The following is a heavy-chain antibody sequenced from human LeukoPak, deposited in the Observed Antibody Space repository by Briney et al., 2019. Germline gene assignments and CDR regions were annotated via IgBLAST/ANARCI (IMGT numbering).Heavy chain of an antibody. CDR1: GYTFTGYY. CDR3: ARLGVSDSSGYYLFDY. V-gene: IGHV1-2*06. D-gene: IGHD3-22*01. Sequence: ASVKVSCKASGYTFTGYYMHWVRQAPGQGLEWMGRINPNSGGTNYAQKFQGRVTMTRETSTSTAYMELSRLRSDDTAVYYCARLGVSDSSGYYLFDYWGQGTLVTVSS. J-gene: IGHJ4*02. CDR2: INPNSGGT.